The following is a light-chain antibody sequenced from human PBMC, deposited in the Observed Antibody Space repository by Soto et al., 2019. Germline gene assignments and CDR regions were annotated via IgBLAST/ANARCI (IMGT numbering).Light chain of an antibody. CDR1: QTIRTY. CDR2: AAS. J-gene: IGKJ5*01. Sequence: DIQMTQSPSSLSASVGDSVTITCRASQTIRTYLNWYQQKPGKTPNLLIYAASSLQSGVPSRFSGSGSGSVFTLTFSSLHPEDFATYYCQQSYSAPITFGQGTRLDIK. V-gene: IGKV1-39*01. CDR3: QQSYSAPIT.